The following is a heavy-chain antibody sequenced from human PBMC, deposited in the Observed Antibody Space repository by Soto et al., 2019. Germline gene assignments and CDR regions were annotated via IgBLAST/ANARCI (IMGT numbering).Heavy chain of an antibody. V-gene: IGHV4-31*03. CDR2: MSHSETT. CDR3: ARGYSRPDWFDS. Sequence: QVQLQESGPGLMKPSQTLSLTCTVSGGYISSAGSFWSWVRQLPGKGLEWIGYMSHSETTHYNSSLTSRVSISIDTSKHEFSVNLGSVTAADTAVYYCARGYSRPDWFDSWGPGTLVIVSS. CDR1: GGYISSAGSF. D-gene: IGHD5-12*01. J-gene: IGHJ5*01.